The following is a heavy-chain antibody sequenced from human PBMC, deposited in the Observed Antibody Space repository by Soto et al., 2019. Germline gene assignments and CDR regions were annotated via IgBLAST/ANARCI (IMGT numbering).Heavy chain of an antibody. CDR1: GFTFSSYG. CDR2: ISYDGSNK. J-gene: IGHJ4*02. D-gene: IGHD1-26*01. V-gene: IGHV3-30*18. Sequence: GESLRLSCAASGFTFSSYGMHWVRQAPGMGLEWVAVISYDGSNKYYADSVKGRFTISRDTSKNTLYLQMNNLRAEDTAVYYCAKAVGTSVRGLNDYWGPGTLVTVSS. CDR3: AKAVGTSVRGLNDY.